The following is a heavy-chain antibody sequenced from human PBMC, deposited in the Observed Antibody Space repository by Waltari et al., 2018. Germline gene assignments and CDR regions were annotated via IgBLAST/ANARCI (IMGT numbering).Heavy chain of an antibody. V-gene: IGHV7-4-1*02. CDR2: INAKTGNP. Sequence: QVQLVPSGSELKEPGASVKVPCQTPGYTFIPNAMNWLRQAPGQGLQWMGWINAKTGNPTYAQGFTGRFVFSLDTSVGTAYLQINSLEAADTAVYYCAAGLDYLSSYFDPWGQGTLVTVSS. CDR3: AAGLDYLSSYFDP. J-gene: IGHJ5*02. CDR1: GYTFIPNA. D-gene: IGHD4-17*01.